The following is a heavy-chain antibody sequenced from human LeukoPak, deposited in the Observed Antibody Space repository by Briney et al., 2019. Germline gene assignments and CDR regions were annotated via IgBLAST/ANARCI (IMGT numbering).Heavy chain of an antibody. CDR1: GFTFSSYA. Sequence: GGSLRLSCAASGFTFSSYAMSWVRQAPGKGLEWVSAISGSGGSTYYADSVKGRSTISRDNSKNTLYLQMNSLRAEDTAVYHCAISYYYDSSGPFDYWGQGTLVTVSS. D-gene: IGHD3-22*01. CDR3: AISYYYDSSGPFDY. CDR2: ISGSGGST. V-gene: IGHV3-23*01. J-gene: IGHJ4*02.